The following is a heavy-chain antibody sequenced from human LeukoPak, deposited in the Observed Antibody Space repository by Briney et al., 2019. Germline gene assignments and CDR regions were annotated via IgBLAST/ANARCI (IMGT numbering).Heavy chain of an antibody. D-gene: IGHD1-1*01. J-gene: IGHJ4*02. CDR1: GGSISNYY. Sequence: SETLSLTCTVSGGSISNYYWSWIRQTPGKGLEWIGYIHNSGSTKCNPSLKSPVSVSVDTSKNQFSLKVNSVTAADTAVYYCARGGGWGNWNDAVDYWGQGTLVTVSS. CDR2: IHNSGST. CDR3: ARGGGWGNWNDAVDY. V-gene: IGHV4-59*01.